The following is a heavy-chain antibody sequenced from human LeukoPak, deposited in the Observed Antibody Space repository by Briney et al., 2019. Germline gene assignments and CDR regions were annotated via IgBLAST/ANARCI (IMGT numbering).Heavy chain of an antibody. Sequence: GGSLRLSCAASGFTFSDHYMDWVRQAPEKGLEWVSAISGSGGSTYYADSVKGRFTISRDNSKNTLYLQMNSLRAEDTALYYCAKGRYSGSQRDYFDYWGQGTLVTVSS. J-gene: IGHJ4*02. CDR2: ISGSGGST. CDR1: GFTFSDHY. V-gene: IGHV3-23*01. D-gene: IGHD1-26*01. CDR3: AKGRYSGSQRDYFDY.